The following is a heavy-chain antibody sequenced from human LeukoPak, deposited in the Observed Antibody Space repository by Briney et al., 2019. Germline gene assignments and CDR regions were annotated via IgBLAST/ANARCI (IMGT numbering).Heavy chain of an antibody. Sequence: SETLSLTCTVSGGFISSYNWRSIRQPAGKGLEWIGRIYTSGSTNYNPSLKSRVTMSVDTSKNQFSLKLSSVTAADTAVYYCARQMTGYSSSWYLGDYFDYWGQGTLVTVSS. CDR2: IYTSGST. CDR3: ARQMTGYSSSWYLGDYFDY. CDR1: GGFISSYN. V-gene: IGHV4-4*07. J-gene: IGHJ4*02. D-gene: IGHD6-13*01.